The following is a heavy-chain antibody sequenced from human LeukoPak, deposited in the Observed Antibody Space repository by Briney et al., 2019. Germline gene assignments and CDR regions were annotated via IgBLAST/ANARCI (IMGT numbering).Heavy chain of an antibody. D-gene: IGHD6-13*01. Sequence: GGSLRLSCAASGFTFSSYAMSWVRQAPGKGLEWVSAISGSGGSTYYADSVKGRFTISRDNSKNTLYLQMNSLRAEDTAVCYCAKVPLGAAGTDHTDYWGQGTLVTVSS. CDR3: AKVPLGAAGTDHTDY. CDR2: ISGSGGST. J-gene: IGHJ4*02. CDR1: GFTFSSYA. V-gene: IGHV3-23*01.